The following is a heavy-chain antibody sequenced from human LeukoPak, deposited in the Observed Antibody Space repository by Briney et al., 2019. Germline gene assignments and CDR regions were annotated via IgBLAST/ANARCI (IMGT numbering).Heavy chain of an antibody. CDR1: GGSFSGYY. CDR3: ATQILLCHYY. Sequence: SETLSLTCAVYGGSFSGYYWSWIRQSPGKGLEWIGSIYYSGSTYYNPSLKSRVTISVDTSKNQFSLNLSSVTAADTAVYYCATQILLCHYYWGQGTLVTVSS. J-gene: IGHJ4*02. CDR2: IYYSGST. V-gene: IGHV4-34*01. D-gene: IGHD2/OR15-2a*01.